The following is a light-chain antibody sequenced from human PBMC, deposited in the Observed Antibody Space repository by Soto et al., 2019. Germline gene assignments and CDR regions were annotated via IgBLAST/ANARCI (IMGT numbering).Light chain of an antibody. CDR1: QSIGSW. J-gene: IGKJ1*01. CDR3: QQYNPYSRT. CDR2: AAS. V-gene: IGKV1-5*01. Sequence: DIQMTQSPSTLSASVGDRVTITCRASQSIGSWLARYQQKPGKAPKLLIYAASSLQSGVPSRFSGSGFGTDFTLTISSLQRDDFAIYYCQQYNPYSRTFGQGTKVDIK.